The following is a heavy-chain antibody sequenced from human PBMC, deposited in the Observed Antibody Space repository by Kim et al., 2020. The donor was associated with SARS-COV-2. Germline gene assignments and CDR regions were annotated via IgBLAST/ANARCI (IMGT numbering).Heavy chain of an antibody. J-gene: IGHJ4*02. Sequence: GGSLRLSCAASGFTFSNYGMHWVRQAPGKGLEWVSVISYDGSKKYYADSVKGRFTISRDNSKNTLYLQMNSLRAEDTAVYYCAKDGLGAPLRYFAYWGEGSLVTVSS. D-gene: IGHD3-16*01. CDR3: AKDGLGAPLRYFAY. CDR2: ISYDGSKK. V-gene: IGHV3-30*18. CDR1: GFTFSNYG.